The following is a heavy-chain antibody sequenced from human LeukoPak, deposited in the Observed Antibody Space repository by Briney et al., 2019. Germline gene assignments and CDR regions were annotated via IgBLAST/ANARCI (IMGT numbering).Heavy chain of an antibody. J-gene: IGHJ6*04. CDR1: GFTFSSYA. D-gene: IGHD3-10*01. Sequence: GGSLRLSCTASGFTFSSYAMSWVRQAPGQGLDWVSGISGSGGTTYYADSVKGHFTISRDNSENTLYLQMSSLRAEDTAVYYCAKFYGSHYYYYGMDVWGKGTTVTVSS. CDR2: ISGSGGTT. V-gene: IGHV3-23*01. CDR3: AKFYGSHYYYYGMDV.